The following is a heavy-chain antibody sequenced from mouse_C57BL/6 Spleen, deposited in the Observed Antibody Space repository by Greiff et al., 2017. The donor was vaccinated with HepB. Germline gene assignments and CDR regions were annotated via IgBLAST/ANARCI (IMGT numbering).Heavy chain of an antibody. CDR3: VVYYYGSSPSWFAY. Sequence: VQLKESVAELVRPGASVKLSCTASGFNIKNTYMHWVKQRPEQGLEWIGRIDPANGNTKYAPKFQGKATITADTSSNTAYLQLSSLTSEDTAIYYCVVYYYGSSPSWFAYWGQGTLVTVSA. CDR2: IDPANGNT. CDR1: GFNIKNTY. J-gene: IGHJ3*01. V-gene: IGHV14-3*01. D-gene: IGHD1-1*01.